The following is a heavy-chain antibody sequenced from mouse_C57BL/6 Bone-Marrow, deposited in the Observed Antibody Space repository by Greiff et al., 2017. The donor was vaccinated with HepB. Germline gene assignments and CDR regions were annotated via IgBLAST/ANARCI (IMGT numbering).Heavy chain of an antibody. J-gene: IGHJ1*03. CDR1: GYTFTDYY. V-gene: IGHV1-84*01. CDR2: IYPGSGNT. Sequence: VQLQQSGPELVKPGASVKISCKASGYTFTDYYINWVKQRPGQGLEWIGWIYPGSGNTKYNEKFKGKATLTVDTSSSTAYMQLSSLTSEDSAVYFCARTFHYYGSSYDWYFDVWGTGTTVTVSS. D-gene: IGHD1-1*01. CDR3: ARTFHYYGSSYDWYFDV.